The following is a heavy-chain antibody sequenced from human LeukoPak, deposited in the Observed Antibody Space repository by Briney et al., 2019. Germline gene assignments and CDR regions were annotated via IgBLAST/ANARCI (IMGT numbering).Heavy chain of an antibody. CDR3: AREEYYYDSSGYYASCFDY. D-gene: IGHD3-22*01. CDR1: GYTFTSYA. V-gene: IGHV1-3*01. CDR2: INAGNGNT. Sequence: ASVKVSCKAPGYTFTSYAMHWVRQAPGQRLEWMGWINAGNGNTKYSQKFQGRVTITRDTSASTAYMELSSLRSEDTAVYYCAREEYYYDSSGYYASCFDYWGQGTLVTVSS. J-gene: IGHJ4*02.